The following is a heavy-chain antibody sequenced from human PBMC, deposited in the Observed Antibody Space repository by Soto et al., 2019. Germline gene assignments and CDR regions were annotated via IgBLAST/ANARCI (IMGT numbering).Heavy chain of an antibody. V-gene: IGHV1-2*04. CDR2: INPNSGGT. CDR3: ARVSRPYYDILTGYGADYMDV. CDR1: GYTFTCYY. D-gene: IGHD3-9*01. J-gene: IGHJ6*03. Sequence: GASVKVSCKASGYTFTCYYMHWVRQAPGQGLEWMGWINPNSGGTNYAQKFQGWVTMTRDTSISTAYMELSRLRSDDTAVYYCARVSRPYYDILTGYGADYMDVWGKGTTVTVSS.